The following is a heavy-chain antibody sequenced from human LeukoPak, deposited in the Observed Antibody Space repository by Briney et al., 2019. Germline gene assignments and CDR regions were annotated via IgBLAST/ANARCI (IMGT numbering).Heavy chain of an antibody. CDR3: ARARYSYGYGFDY. D-gene: IGHD5-18*01. J-gene: IGHJ4*02. V-gene: IGHV1-69*05. CDR1: GGTFSSYA. Sequence: SVKVSCKASGGTFSSYAISWVRQAPGQGLEWMGRIIPIFGTANYAQKFQGRVTITTDESTSTAYMELSNLRSEDTAVSYCARARYSYGYGFDYWGQGTLVTVSS. CDR2: IIPIFGTA.